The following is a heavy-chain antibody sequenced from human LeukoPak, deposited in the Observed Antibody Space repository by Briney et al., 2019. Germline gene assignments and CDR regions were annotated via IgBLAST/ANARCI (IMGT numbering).Heavy chain of an antibody. D-gene: IGHD6-13*01. J-gene: IGHJ5*02. Sequence: GASLRLSCAASGFTFDDYAMHWVRQAPGKGLEWVSVISWNSGSIGYADSVKGRFTISRDNAKNSLYLQMNSLRAEDTALYYCAKGRQQLVRLDWFDPWGQGTLVTVSS. CDR3: AKGRQQLVRLDWFDP. CDR2: ISWNSGSI. CDR1: GFTFDDYA. V-gene: IGHV3-9*01.